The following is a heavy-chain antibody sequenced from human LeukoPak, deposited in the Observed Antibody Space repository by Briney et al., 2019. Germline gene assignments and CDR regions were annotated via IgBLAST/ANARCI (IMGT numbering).Heavy chain of an antibody. V-gene: IGHV4-39*07. CDR1: GGSISSYY. Sequence: SETLSLTCTVSGGSISSYYWGWIRQPPGKGLEWIGSIYYSGSTYYNPSLKSRVTISVDTSKNQFSLKLSSVTAADTAVYYCAREVGPATAYYWGQGTLVTVSS. J-gene: IGHJ4*02. CDR3: AREVGPATAYY. CDR2: IYYSGST. D-gene: IGHD2-21*02.